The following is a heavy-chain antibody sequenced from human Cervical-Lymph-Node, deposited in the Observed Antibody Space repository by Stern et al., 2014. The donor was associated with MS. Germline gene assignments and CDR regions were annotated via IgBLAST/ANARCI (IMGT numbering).Heavy chain of an antibody. CDR2: ISSSGSP. CDR3: ARGNYDVLTDNGGHGFDI. D-gene: IGHD3-9*01. CDR1: GGSISSGNYY. J-gene: IGHJ3*02. Sequence: QVQLQESGPGLVKPSQTLSLTCTVSGGSISSGNYYWSWIRQPAGEGLEWIGSISSSGSPPYNTPLTSRVTTSADNSPHRSSLWLSSGTAADTAVYYCARGNYDVLTDNGGHGFDIWGQGTMVTVSS. V-gene: IGHV4-61*02.